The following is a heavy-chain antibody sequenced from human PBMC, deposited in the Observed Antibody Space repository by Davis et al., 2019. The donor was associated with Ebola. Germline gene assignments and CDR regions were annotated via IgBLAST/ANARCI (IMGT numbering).Heavy chain of an antibody. Sequence: PGGSLRLSCAASGFTFSGFAMNWVRQAPGKGLEWVSSISDNGYSSDYADSVKGRFTISRDNSKNTLWLQMNSLRAEDTALYYCAKDISSWYGRWYFDLWGRGTLVTVSS. CDR1: GFTFSGFA. CDR2: ISDNGYSS. CDR3: AKDISSWYGRWYFDL. J-gene: IGHJ2*01. V-gene: IGHV3-23*01. D-gene: IGHD6-13*01.